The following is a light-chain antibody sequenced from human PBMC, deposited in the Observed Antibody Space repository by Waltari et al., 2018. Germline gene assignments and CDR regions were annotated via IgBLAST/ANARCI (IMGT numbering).Light chain of an antibody. V-gene: IGLV3-1*01. CDR3: QAWDNRHVV. J-gene: IGLJ2*01. CDR1: KLGDKY. Sequence: SYELTQPPSVSVSPGQTASITCSGDKLGDKYASWYQQKSGQSPVLVISQDTKRPSGIPERFSGSNAGNTATLTIGGTQAMDEADYYCQAWDNRHVVFGGGTKLTVL. CDR2: QDT.